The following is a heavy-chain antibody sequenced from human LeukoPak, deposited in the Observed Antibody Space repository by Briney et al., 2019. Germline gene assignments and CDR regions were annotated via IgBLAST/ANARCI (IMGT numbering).Heavy chain of an antibody. CDR2: ISVTDGST. Sequence: GGSLRLSCAASGFTFSNYAMNWVRQAPGKGLEWVSAISVTDGSTYYADSVKGRFTISRDNSKNTLYLRMNSLRAEDTAVYYCAKDSHYWGQGTLVTVSS. CDR3: AKDSHY. J-gene: IGHJ4*02. V-gene: IGHV3-23*01. CDR1: GFTFSNYA.